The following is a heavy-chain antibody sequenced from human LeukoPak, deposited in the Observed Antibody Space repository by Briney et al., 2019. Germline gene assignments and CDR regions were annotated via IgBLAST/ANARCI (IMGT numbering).Heavy chain of an antibody. V-gene: IGHV4-59*01. D-gene: IGHD6-13*01. CDR1: GASISSYY. Sequence: SETLSLTCTVSGASISSYYWSWIRQPPGKGLEWIGFIYYSGSTNYNPSLKSRVTISVDTSKNQFSLKLSSVTAADTAVYYCASNGDSSRWTTFDSWGQGTLVTVSS. CDR3: ASNGDSSRWTTFDS. CDR2: IYYSGST. J-gene: IGHJ4*02.